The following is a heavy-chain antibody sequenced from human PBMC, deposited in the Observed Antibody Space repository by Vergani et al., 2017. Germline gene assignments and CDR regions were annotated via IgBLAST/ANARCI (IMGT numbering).Heavy chain of an antibody. CDR2: INPNSGGT. CDR1: GYTFTGYY. V-gene: IGHV1-2*02. Sequence: QVQLVQSGAEVKKPGASVKVSCKASGYTFTGYYMHWVRQAPGQGLEWMGWINPNSGGTNYAQKFQGRVTMTRDTSTSTVYMELSSLRSEDTAVYYCAKGEHSSSSYFDYWGQGTLVTVSS. J-gene: IGHJ4*02. CDR3: AKGEHSSSSYFDY. D-gene: IGHD6-6*01.